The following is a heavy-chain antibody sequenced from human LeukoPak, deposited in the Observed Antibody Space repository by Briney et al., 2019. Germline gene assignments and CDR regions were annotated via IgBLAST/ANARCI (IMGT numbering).Heavy chain of an antibody. V-gene: IGHV3-23*01. J-gene: IGHJ3*02. D-gene: IGHD3-10*01. CDR1: GFTFSNFW. Sequence: GGSLRLSCAASGFTFSNFWKTWVRQAPGKGLEWVSAISGSGGSTYYADSVKGRFTISRDNSKNTLYLQMNSLRAEDTAVYYCAKDQGWFGDEYAFDIWGQGTMVTVSS. CDR2: ISGSGGST. CDR3: AKDQGWFGDEYAFDI.